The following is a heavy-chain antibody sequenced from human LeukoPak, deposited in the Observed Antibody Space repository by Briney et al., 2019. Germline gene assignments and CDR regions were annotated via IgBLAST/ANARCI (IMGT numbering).Heavy chain of an antibody. CDR1: GFTFSSYG. Sequence: GGSLRLSCAASGFTFSSYGMHWVRQAPGKGLEWVAFIRYDGSNKYYADSVKGRFTISRDNSKNTLYLQMNSLRAEDTAVYYCARARGYNWNYYLTYWGQGTLVTVSS. CDR2: IRYDGSNK. V-gene: IGHV3-30*02. J-gene: IGHJ4*02. CDR3: ARARGYNWNYYLTY. D-gene: IGHD1-7*01.